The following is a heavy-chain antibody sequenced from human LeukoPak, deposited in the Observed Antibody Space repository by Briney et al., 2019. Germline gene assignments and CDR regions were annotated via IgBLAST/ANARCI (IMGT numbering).Heavy chain of an antibody. V-gene: IGHV3-21*01. D-gene: IGHD6-6*01. J-gene: IGHJ4*02. CDR1: GFTFSSYS. CDR2: ISSSSSYI. Sequence: PGGSLRLSGAASGFTFSSYSMNWVRQAPGKGLEWVSSISSSSSYIYYADSVKGRFTISRDNAKNTLYLQMNSLRAEDTAVYYCARAAARVRPFDYWGQGTLVTVSS. CDR3: ARAAARVRPFDY.